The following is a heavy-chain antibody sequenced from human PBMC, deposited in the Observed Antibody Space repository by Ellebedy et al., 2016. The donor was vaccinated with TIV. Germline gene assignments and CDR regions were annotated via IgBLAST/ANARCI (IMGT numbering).Heavy chain of an antibody. CDR2: IDRYGII. Sequence: SETLSLTCAVSGGSLSGYYWSWVRQSPGKGLEWIGEIDRYGIINYNPSLKSRLTVAVDKSKNHFSLDLVSVTAADTAVYYCAAWTEKHSTRFYLAFDVWGHGTVVTVSS. D-gene: IGHD2/OR15-2a*01. V-gene: IGHV4-34*01. CDR1: GGSLSGYY. CDR3: AAWTEKHSTRFYLAFDV. J-gene: IGHJ3*01.